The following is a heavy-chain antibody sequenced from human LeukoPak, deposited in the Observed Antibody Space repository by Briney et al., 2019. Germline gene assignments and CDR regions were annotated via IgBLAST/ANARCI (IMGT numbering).Heavy chain of an antibody. CDR2: IWYDGSNK. CDR1: GLTFSSYG. D-gene: IGHD2-2*01. Sequence: PGGSLRLSCAASGLTFSSYGMHWVRQAPGKGLEWVAVIWYDGSNKYYADSVKGRFTISRDNSKNTLYLQMNSLRAEDTAVYYCARERGYCSSTSCYTGYFDYWGQGTLVTVSS. CDR3: ARERGYCSSTSCYTGYFDY. J-gene: IGHJ4*02. V-gene: IGHV3-33*01.